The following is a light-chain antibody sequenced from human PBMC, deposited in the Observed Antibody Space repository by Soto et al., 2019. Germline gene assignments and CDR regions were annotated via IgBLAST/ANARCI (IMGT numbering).Light chain of an antibody. CDR3: QAYDYSLTASV. CDR2: GNR. V-gene: IGLV1-40*01. J-gene: IGLJ3*02. Sequence: QSVLTQPPSVSGAPGXXXXXXXTGNTSNLWAGYDVHWYQQLPGAAPKLVIFGNRNRPSGVPERFSGSKSGTSASLAITGLQAEDEADYYCQAYDYSLTASVFGGGTKVTVL. CDR1: TSNLWAGYD.